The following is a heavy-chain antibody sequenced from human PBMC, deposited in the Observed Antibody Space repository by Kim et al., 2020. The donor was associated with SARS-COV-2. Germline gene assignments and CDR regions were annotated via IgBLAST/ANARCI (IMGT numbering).Heavy chain of an antibody. CDR3: TTDKDYDYVWGSYRYPDY. CDR1: GFTFSNAW. Sequence: GGSLRLSCAASGFTFSNAWMSWVRQAPGKGLEWVGRIKSKTDGGSTDYAAPVKGRFTISRDDSKNTLYLQMNSLKTEDTAVYYCTTDKDYDYVWGSYRYPDYWGQGTLVTVSS. V-gene: IGHV3-15*01. J-gene: IGHJ4*02. CDR2: IKSKTDGGST. D-gene: IGHD3-16*02.